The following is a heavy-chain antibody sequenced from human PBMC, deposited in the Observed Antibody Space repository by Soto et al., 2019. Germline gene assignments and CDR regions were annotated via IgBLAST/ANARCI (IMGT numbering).Heavy chain of an antibody. J-gene: IGHJ4*02. V-gene: IGHV4-59*01. CDR1: GCSISSYY. D-gene: IGHD6-13*01. Sequence: SETLSLTCTVSGCSISSYYWSWIRQPPGKGLEWIGYIYYSGSTNYNPSLKSRVTISVDTSKNQFSLKLSSVTAADTAVYYCARGTAAAGTDYYDYWGQGTLVTVSS. CDR2: IYYSGST. CDR3: ARGTAAAGTDYYDY.